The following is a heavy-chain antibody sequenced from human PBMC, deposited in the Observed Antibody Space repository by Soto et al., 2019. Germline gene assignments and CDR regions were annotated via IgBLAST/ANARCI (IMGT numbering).Heavy chain of an antibody. J-gene: IGHJ6*02. CDR2: IIPLFGTA. D-gene: IGHD5-12*01. CDR1: GGTFSSYA. CDR3: ARHTRGYSGYDCVDIRYFYYGMDV. Sequence: QVQLVQSGAEVKKPGSSVKVSCKASGGTFSSYAISWVRQAPGQGLEWMGGIIPLFGTANYAQKCQGRVTITADEATGAAYMELSGLRSEDTAVYYCARHTRGYSGYDCVDIRYFYYGMDVWRQGSTVTVSS. V-gene: IGHV1-69*01.